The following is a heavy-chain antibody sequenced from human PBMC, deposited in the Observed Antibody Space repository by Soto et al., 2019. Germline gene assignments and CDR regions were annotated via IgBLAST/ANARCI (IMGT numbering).Heavy chain of an antibody. D-gene: IGHD3-22*01. V-gene: IGHV3-15*07. CDR2: IKSKTDGGTT. Sequence: GGSLRLSCAAPGFTFGSYWMHWVRQAPGKGLEWVGRIKSKTDGGTTDYAAPVKGRFTISRDDSKNTLYLQMNSLKTEDTAVYYCTAPPEPYYYDTSGYWPWGQGTLVTVSS. CDR3: TAPPEPYYYDTSGYWP. CDR1: GFTFGSYW. J-gene: IGHJ5*02.